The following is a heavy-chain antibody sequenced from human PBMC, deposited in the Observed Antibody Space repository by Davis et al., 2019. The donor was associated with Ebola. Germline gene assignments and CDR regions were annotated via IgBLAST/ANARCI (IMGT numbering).Heavy chain of an antibody. Sequence: GGSLRLSCAASGFVFSSYVMSWVRRAPGKGLEWVSTLGLSADTYYADSVKGRFTISRDNSKNSLYLQLNSLRAEDTAVYYCARSKSLAYCGGGCYPNLDYWGQGTLVTVSS. CDR2: LGLSADT. D-gene: IGHD2-21*02. J-gene: IGHJ4*02. CDR1: GFVFSSYV. V-gene: IGHV3-23*01. CDR3: ARSKSLAYCGGGCYPNLDY.